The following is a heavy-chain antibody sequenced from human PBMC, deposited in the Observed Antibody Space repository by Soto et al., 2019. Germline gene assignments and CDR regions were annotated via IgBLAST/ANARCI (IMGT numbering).Heavy chain of an antibody. CDR1: GGTFNSYD. Sequence: QVQLVQSGAEVKKPGSSVKVSCKASGGTFNSYDIHWVRQAPGQGLEWMGRIIPSLGIPNYAQALQGRLTITANVAKRTAYMELTNLKSGDTAIYYCARRTSAFDVWGQGTVVTVSS. V-gene: IGHV1-69*02. J-gene: IGHJ3*01. CDR2: IIPSLGIP. D-gene: IGHD2-2*01. CDR3: ARRTSAFDV.